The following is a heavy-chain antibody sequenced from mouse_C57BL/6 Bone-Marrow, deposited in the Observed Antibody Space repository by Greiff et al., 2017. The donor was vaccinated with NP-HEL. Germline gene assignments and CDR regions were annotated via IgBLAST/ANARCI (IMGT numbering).Heavy chain of an antibody. Sequence: EVQRVESGGGLVKPGGSLKLSCAASGFTFSSYAMSWVRQTPEKRLEWVATISDGGSYTYYPDNVKGRFTISRDNAKNNLYLQMSHLKSEDTAMYYCARDSRGVYYGNYWYFDVWGTGTTVTVSS. J-gene: IGHJ1*03. CDR3: ARDSRGVYYGNYWYFDV. CDR1: GFTFSSYA. V-gene: IGHV5-4*01. D-gene: IGHD2-1*01. CDR2: ISDGGSYT.